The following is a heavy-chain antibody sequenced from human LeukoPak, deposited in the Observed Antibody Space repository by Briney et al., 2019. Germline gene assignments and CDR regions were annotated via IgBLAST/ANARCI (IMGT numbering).Heavy chain of an antibody. CDR1: GFTFSSYW. D-gene: IGHD2-15*01. CDR2: VKQDGSEK. CDR3: AKDGLPGGAFDI. V-gene: IGHV3-7*03. J-gene: IGHJ3*02. Sequence: GGSLRLSCAASGFTFSSYWMSWVRQAPGKGLEWVANVKQDGSEKYYVDSVKGRFTISRDNAKNSLCLQMNSLRAEDTAVYYCAKDGLPGGAFDIWGQGTMVTVSS.